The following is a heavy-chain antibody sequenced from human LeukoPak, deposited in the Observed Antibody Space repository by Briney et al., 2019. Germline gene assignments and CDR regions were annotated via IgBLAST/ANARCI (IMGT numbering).Heavy chain of an antibody. CDR1: GFTFSSYS. CDR3: ARNRSRFDY. V-gene: IGHV3-21*01. Sequence: GGSLRLSCAASGFTFSSYSMNWVRQAPEKGLEWVSSISSSGTYYAESVRGRFTISRDNAKNPLYLQINSLRAEDTALYYCARNRSRFDYWGQGTLVTVSS. J-gene: IGHJ4*02. CDR2: ISSSGT.